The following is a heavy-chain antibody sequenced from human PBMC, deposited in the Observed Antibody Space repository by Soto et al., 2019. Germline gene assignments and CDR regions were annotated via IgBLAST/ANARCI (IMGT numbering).Heavy chain of an antibody. J-gene: IGHJ4*02. CDR3: ATVGGYGGYPTPSDY. Sequence: ASVKVSCKVSGYTLTELSMHWVRQAPGKGLEWMGGFDPEDGETIYAQKFQGRVTMTEDTSTDTAYMELSSLRSEDTAVYYCATVGGYGGYPTPSDYWGQGTLVTVSS. D-gene: IGHD4-17*01. CDR2: FDPEDGET. CDR1: GYTLTELS. V-gene: IGHV1-24*01.